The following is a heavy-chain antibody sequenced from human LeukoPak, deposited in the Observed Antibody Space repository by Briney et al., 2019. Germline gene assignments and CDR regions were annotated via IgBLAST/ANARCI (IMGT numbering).Heavy chain of an antibody. J-gene: IGHJ4*02. CDR2: INPNSGGT. CDR3: ARRRTSGWYPDHFDY. Sequence: ASVKVSCKASGYTFTGYYMHWVRQAPGQGLEWMGWINPNSGGTNYAQKFQGRVTMTRDTSIGTAYMELSRLRSDDTAVYYCARRRTSGWYPDHFDYWGQGTLVTVSS. CDR1: GYTFTGYY. D-gene: IGHD6-19*01. V-gene: IGHV1-2*02.